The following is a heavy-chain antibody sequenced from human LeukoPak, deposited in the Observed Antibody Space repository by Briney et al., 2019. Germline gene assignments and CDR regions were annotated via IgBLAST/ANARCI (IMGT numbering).Heavy chain of an antibody. D-gene: IGHD3-22*01. Sequence: PSETLSLTCAVSGGSISSGGYFWSWIRQPPGKGLEWIGYIYHSGSTYYNPSLKSRVTISVDRSKNQFSLKLSSVTAADTAVYYCARLFSYDSSGYLVDYWGQGTLVTVSS. V-gene: IGHV4-30-2*01. CDR1: GGSISSGGYF. CDR3: ARLFSYDSSGYLVDY. CDR2: IYHSGST. J-gene: IGHJ4*02.